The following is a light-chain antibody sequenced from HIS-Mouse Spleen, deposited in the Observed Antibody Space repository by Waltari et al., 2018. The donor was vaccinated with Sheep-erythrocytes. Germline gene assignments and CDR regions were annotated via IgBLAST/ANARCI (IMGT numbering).Light chain of an antibody. V-gene: IGKV1-5*03. CDR2: KAS. J-gene: IGKJ2*01. Sequence: DIQMTQSPSTLSASVGDGVTITCRASQSISSWLAWYQQKPGKAPKLLIYKASSLESGVQARFSGSGSGTEFTVTISSLQPDDFATYYCQQYNSYSRTFGQGTKLEIK. CDR1: QSISSW. CDR3: QQYNSYSRT.